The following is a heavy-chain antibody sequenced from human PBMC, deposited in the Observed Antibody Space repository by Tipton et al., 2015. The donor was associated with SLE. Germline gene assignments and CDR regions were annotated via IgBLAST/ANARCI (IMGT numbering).Heavy chain of an antibody. J-gene: IGHJ5*02. CDR2: INHSGST. Sequence: GLVKPSETLSLTCTVSGGSISGSNYYWGWIRQPPGKGLEWIGEINHSGSTNYNPSLKSRVTISVDTSKNQFSLKLSSVTAADTAVYYCAREAGWFDPWGQGTLVTVSS. D-gene: IGHD1-14*01. CDR1: GGSISGSNYY. CDR3: AREAGWFDP. V-gene: IGHV4-39*07.